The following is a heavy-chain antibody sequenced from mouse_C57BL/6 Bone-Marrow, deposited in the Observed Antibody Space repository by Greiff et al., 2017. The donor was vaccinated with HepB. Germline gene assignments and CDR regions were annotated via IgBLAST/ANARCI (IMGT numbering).Heavy chain of an antibody. CDR1: GFTLSSYG. Sequence: EVKVVESGGDLVKPGGSLKLSCAASGFTLSSYGMSWVRQTPDKRLEWVATISSGGSYTYYPDSVKGRFTISRDNAKNTLYLQMSSLKSEDTAMYYCARPPFAYWGQGTLVTVSA. J-gene: IGHJ3*01. CDR2: ISSGGSYT. CDR3: ARPPFAY. V-gene: IGHV5-6*01.